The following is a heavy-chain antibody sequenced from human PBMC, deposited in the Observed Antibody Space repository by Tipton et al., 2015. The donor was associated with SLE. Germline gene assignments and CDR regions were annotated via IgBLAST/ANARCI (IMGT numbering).Heavy chain of an antibody. V-gene: IGHV4-59*11. D-gene: IGHD3-22*01. J-gene: IGHJ3*02. CDR1: GGSISSHY. Sequence: TLSLTCTVSGGSISSHYWSWIRQPPGKGLEWTGYSYYSGSTNYNPSLKSRVTISVDTSKNQFSLKLTSVTAADTAVYYCARDLVGSSGDAFDIWGQGTMVTDSP. CDR2: SYYSGST. CDR3: ARDLVGSSGDAFDI.